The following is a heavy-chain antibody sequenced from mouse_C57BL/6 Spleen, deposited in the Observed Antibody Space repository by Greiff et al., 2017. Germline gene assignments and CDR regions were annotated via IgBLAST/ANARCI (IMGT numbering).Heavy chain of an antibody. Sequence: QVQLQQPGAELVKPGASVKLSCKASGYTFTSYWMHWVKQRPGQGLEWIGMIHPNSGSTNYNEKFKSKATLTVDKSSSTAYMQLSSLASEDSAVYYCAREGYDYDGNYFDYWGQGTTRTVSS. V-gene: IGHV1-64*01. J-gene: IGHJ2*01. D-gene: IGHD2-4*01. CDR2: IHPNSGST. CDR3: AREGYDYDGNYFDY. CDR1: GYTFTSYW.